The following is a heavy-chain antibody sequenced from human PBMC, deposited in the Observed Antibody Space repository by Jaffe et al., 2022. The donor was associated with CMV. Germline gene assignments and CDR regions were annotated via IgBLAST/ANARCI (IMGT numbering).Heavy chain of an antibody. CDR2: IKQDGSEK. Sequence: EVQLVESGGGLVQPGGSLRLSCAASGFTFSSYWMSWVRQAPGKGLEWVANIKQDGSEKYYVDSVKGRFTISRDNAKNSLYLQMNSLRAEDTAVYYCARDPGYARVARTGYGMDVWGQGTTVTVSS. V-gene: IGHV3-7*01. J-gene: IGHJ6*02. CDR1: GFTFSSYW. CDR3: ARDPGYARVARTGYGMDV. D-gene: IGHD2-15*01.